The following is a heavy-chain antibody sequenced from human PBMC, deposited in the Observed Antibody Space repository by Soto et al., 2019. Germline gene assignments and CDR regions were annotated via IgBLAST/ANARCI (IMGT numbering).Heavy chain of an antibody. V-gene: IGHV3-11*06. Sequence: GGSLRLSCAASGFTFSDYYMSWIRQAPGKGLEWVSYISSSSSYTNYADSVKGRFTISRDNAKNSLYLQMNSLRAEDTAVYYCAIEGNSYAFDIWGQGTMVTVSS. D-gene: IGHD4-4*01. J-gene: IGHJ3*02. CDR1: GFTFSDYY. CDR3: AIEGNSYAFDI. CDR2: ISSSSSYT.